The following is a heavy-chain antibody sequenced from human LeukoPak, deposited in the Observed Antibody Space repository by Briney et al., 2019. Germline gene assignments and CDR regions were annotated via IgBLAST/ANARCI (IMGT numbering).Heavy chain of an antibody. CDR1: GYTFTSYA. D-gene: IGHD3-22*01. Sequence: ASVKVSCKASGYTFTSYAMNWVRQAPGQGLEWMGWINTNTGNPTYAQGFTGRFVFSLDTSVSTAYLQISSLKAEDTAVYYCARMMTPRHYYDSSGYYYGAFDVWGQGTMVTVSS. CDR2: INTNTGNP. V-gene: IGHV7-4-1*02. CDR3: ARMMTPRHYYDSSGYYYGAFDV. J-gene: IGHJ3*01.